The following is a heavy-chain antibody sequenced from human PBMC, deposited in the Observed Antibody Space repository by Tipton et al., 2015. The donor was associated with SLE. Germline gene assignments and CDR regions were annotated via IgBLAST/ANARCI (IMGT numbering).Heavy chain of an antibody. CDR1: GGSISSSSYY. Sequence: TLSLTCTVSGGSISSSSYYWGWIRQPPGKGLEWIGSIYYSGSTYYNPSLKSRVTISVDTSKNQFSLKLSSVTAADTAVYYCARGGGSGTYRTNGRILYYYYMDVWGKGSTVTVSS. CDR2: IYYSGST. D-gene: IGHD3-10*01. J-gene: IGHJ6*03. CDR3: ARGGGSGTYRTNGRILYYYYMDV. V-gene: IGHV4-39*07.